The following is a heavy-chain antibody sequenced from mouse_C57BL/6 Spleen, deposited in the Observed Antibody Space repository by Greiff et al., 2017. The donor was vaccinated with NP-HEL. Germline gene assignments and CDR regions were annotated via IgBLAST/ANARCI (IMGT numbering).Heavy chain of an antibody. Sequence: DVKLQESGGGLVKPGGSLKLSCAASGFTFSSYAMSWVRQTPEKRLEWVATISDGGSYTYYPDNVKGRFTISRDNAKNNLYLQMSHLKSEDTAMYYCARDGTDYAMDYWGQGTSVTVSS. D-gene: IGHD4-1*01. J-gene: IGHJ4*01. CDR1: GFTFSSYA. CDR2: ISDGGSYT. CDR3: ARDGTDYAMDY. V-gene: IGHV5-4*01.